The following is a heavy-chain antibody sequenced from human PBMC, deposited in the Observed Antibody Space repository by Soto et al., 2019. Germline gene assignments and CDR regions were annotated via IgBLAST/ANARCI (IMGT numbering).Heavy chain of an antibody. V-gene: IGHV3-21*02. D-gene: IGHD2-15*01. Sequence: DVQLVESGGGLVKPGGSLRLSCEASGFTFSVSAMYWVRQAPGKGLEWVSSINGGSTSVHYADSVKGRFTISRDNANNSLSLQLNNLRVEDTAVYYCARGGGSLNYWGQGTLVSVSS. J-gene: IGHJ4*02. CDR1: GFTFSVSA. CDR2: INGGSTSV. CDR3: ARGGGSLNY.